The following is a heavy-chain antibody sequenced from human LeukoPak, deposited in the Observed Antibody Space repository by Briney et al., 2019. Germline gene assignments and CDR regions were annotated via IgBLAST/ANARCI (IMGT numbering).Heavy chain of an antibody. V-gene: IGHV3-48*01. J-gene: IGHJ1*01. CDR2: ISSSSSTI. D-gene: IGHD5/OR15-5a*01. CDR1: GFTFSSYS. CDR3: AREPSGNFGQLVSSAEYFQH. Sequence: PGGSLRLSCAASGFTFSSYSMNWVRQAPGKGLEWVSYISSSSSTIYYAESVRGRFTISRDNVQSSVYLQMNSLTIEDTAVYYCAREPSGNFGQLVSSAEYFQHWGQGTRVTVSS.